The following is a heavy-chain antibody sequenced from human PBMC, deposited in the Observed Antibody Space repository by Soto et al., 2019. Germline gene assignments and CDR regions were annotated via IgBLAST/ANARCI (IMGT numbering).Heavy chain of an antibody. Sequence: SVKVSCKASGGTFSSYAISWVRQAPGQGLEWMGGIIPIFGTANYAQKFQGRVTITADESTSTAYMELSSLRSEDTAVYYCASSPVVVITSHYFDYWGQGTLVTVSS. CDR3: ASSPVVVITSHYFDY. J-gene: IGHJ4*02. CDR1: GGTFSSYA. D-gene: IGHD3-22*01. V-gene: IGHV1-69*13. CDR2: IIPIFGTA.